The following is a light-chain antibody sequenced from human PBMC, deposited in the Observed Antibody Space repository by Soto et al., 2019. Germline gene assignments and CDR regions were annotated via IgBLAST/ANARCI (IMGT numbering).Light chain of an antibody. CDR3: QQYGSSPPT. CDR1: QSVSTSY. J-gene: IGKJ1*01. CDR2: GAS. V-gene: IGKV3-20*01. Sequence: EIGLTQSPGTLSLSPGERATLSCRASQSVSTSYLAWYRQRPGQAPRLLIYGASSRATGVPDRFSGSGSATDFTLTISRLESEDFAVFYCQQYGSSPPTFGQGTKVEIK.